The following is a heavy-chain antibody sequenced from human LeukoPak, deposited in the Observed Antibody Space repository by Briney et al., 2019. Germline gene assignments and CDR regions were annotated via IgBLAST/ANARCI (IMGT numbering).Heavy chain of an antibody. V-gene: IGHV4-59*01. D-gene: IGHD1-26*01. Sequence: PSETLSLTCTVSGGSISSYYWSWIRQPPGKGLEWIGYIYYSGSTNYNPSLKSRVTISVDTSKNQFSLKLSSVTAADTAVYYCARFRGIVGATGAFDYWGQGTLVTVSS. J-gene: IGHJ4*02. CDR1: GGSISSYY. CDR2: IYYSGST. CDR3: ARFRGIVGATGAFDY.